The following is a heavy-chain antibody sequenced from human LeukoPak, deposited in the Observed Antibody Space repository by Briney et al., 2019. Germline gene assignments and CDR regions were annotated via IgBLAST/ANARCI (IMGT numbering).Heavy chain of an antibody. Sequence: ASVKVSCKASGGTFSSYAISWVRQAPGQGLEWMGRIIPILGIANYAQKFQGSVTITADKSTSTAYMELSSLRSEDTAVYYCARGSGYCSSTSCAGTLQLDYWGQGTLVTVSS. CDR2: IIPILGIA. V-gene: IGHV1-69*04. CDR3: ARGSGYCSSTSCAGTLQLDY. D-gene: IGHD2-2*01. CDR1: GGTFSSYA. J-gene: IGHJ4*02.